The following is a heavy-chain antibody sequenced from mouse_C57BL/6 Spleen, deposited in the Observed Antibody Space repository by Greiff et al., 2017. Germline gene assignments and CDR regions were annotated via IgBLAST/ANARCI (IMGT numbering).Heavy chain of an antibody. CDR2: INPSNGGT. CDR1: GYTFTSYW. D-gene: IGHD2-3*01. CDR3: ARWLLRHYFDY. J-gene: IGHJ2*01. Sequence: QVHVKQPGTELVKPGASVKLSCKASGYTFTSYWMHWVKQRPGQGLEWIGNINPSNGGTNYNEKFKSKATLTVDKSSSTAYMQLSSLTSEDSAVYYCARWLLRHYFDYWGQGTTLTVSS. V-gene: IGHV1-53*01.